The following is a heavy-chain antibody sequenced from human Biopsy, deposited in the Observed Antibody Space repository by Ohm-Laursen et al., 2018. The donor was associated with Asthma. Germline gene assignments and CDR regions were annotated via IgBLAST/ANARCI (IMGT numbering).Heavy chain of an antibody. CDR2: IYSGGTS. Sequence: SLRLSCAAPGFAVSRDHMFWVRQAPGKGLEWVSVIYSGGTSHTADSVRGRFTIFRDYSKNTLYLQMHSLRAEDTAVYYCERGDSSNWSHYYFDYWGQGTLVTVSS. D-gene: IGHD3-22*01. J-gene: IGHJ4*02. CDR3: ERGDSSNWSHYYFDY. V-gene: IGHV3-53*01. CDR1: GFAVSRDH.